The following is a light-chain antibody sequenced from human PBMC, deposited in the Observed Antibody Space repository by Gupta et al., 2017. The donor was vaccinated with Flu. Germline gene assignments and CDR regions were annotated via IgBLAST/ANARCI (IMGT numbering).Light chain of an antibody. V-gene: IGKV1-39*01. CDR3: QHRNSTPLT. CDR2: AAS. CDR1: QSISSY. Sequence: DIQMTQSPSSLSASVGDRVTITCRASQSISSYVNWYQQKPGKAPKLLIYAASRGQSGVPSRFSGSGYGTDFTLTVSSRQPEDFANYYCQHRNSTPLTFGRGTXVDIK. J-gene: IGKJ4*01.